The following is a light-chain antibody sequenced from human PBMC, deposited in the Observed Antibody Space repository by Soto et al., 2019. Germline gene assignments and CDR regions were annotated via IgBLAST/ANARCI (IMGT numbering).Light chain of an antibody. V-gene: IGKV3-20*01. CDR3: QQYGSSPH. Sequence: IVFTQSPGTLSLSPGERATLSCRASQRISNSYLAWYQQKPGQAPRLLLYDASSRATGIPDRFSGSGSGTEFTLTISRLEPEDFAVYYCQQYGSSPHFGQGTRLEIK. CDR2: DAS. CDR1: QRISNSY. J-gene: IGKJ5*01.